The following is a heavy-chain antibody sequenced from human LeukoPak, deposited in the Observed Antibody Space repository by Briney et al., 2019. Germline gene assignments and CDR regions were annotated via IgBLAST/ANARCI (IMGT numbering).Heavy chain of an antibody. CDR3: TRYSSSWYGRGYFQH. Sequence: GVLRLSCTASGFTFGDYAMSWFRQAPGKGLEWVGFIRSKAYGGTTEYAASVKGRFTISRDDSKSIAYLQMNSLKTEDTAVYYCTRYSSSWYGRGYFQHWGQGTLVTVSS. CDR1: GFTFGDYA. D-gene: IGHD6-13*01. CDR2: IRSKAYGGTT. J-gene: IGHJ1*01. V-gene: IGHV3-49*03.